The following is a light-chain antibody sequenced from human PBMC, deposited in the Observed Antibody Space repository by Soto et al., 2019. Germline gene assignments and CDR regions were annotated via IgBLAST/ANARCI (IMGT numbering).Light chain of an antibody. J-gene: IGKJ3*01. CDR1: QSVASSH. CDR3: QQYGSAPFT. CDR2: DAS. Sequence: EMVLTQSPGTLSLSPGERATLSCRASQSVASSHLAWYRQKPGQTPRLLIYDASSRDTGIPDRISGSGSGTDFTLTIIRLEPEDFAVYYFQQYGSAPFTFGPGTKVDIK. V-gene: IGKV3-20*01.